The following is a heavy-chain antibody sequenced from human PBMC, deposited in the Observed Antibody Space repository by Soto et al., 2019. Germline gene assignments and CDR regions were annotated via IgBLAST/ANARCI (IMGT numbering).Heavy chain of an antibody. J-gene: IGHJ3*02. CDR2: IYYSGST. D-gene: IGHD3-16*01. Sequence: SETLSLTCTVSGGSISSSNYYWGWIRQPPGKGLEWIGSIYYSGSTSYNSSLKSRVTISVDTPKNQFSLRLRSVTAADTAVYYCASPTLGAFDIWGQGTMVTVSS. CDR1: GGSISSSNYY. V-gene: IGHV4-39*01. CDR3: ASPTLGAFDI.